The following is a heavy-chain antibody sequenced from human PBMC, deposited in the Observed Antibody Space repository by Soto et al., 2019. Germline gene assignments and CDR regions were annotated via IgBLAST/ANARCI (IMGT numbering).Heavy chain of an antibody. Sequence: EVQLVESGGGLVQPGGSLRLSCAASGFDFTNSWMHWVRQAPGMGLVWVSHVNSDGSITTYADSVRGRFTISRDNAKNTVYLQMNSLRVEDTAVYYCTRDQRYSSAVWGQGALITGSS. CDR3: TRDQRYSSAV. CDR1: GFDFTNSW. CDR2: VNSDGSIT. V-gene: IGHV3-74*01. J-gene: IGHJ4*02. D-gene: IGHD5-12*01.